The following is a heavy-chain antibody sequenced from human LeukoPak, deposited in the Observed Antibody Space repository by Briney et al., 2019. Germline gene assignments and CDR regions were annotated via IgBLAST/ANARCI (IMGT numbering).Heavy chain of an antibody. CDR2: INSDGSIT. Sequence: GGSLRLSCAASGFTFTTYWMHWVRQGPGKGLVWVSHINSDGSITSYADSVKGRFTISRDNAKNTLYLQMNSLRAEDTAVYYCARDAVDTANAVWGQGTTVTVSS. D-gene: IGHD5-18*01. CDR3: ARDAVDTANAV. V-gene: IGHV3-74*01. J-gene: IGHJ6*02. CDR1: GFTFTTYW.